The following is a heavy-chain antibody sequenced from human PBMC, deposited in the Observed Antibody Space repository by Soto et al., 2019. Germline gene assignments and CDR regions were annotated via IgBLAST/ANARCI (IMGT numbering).Heavy chain of an antibody. J-gene: IGHJ4*02. Sequence: ASVKVSCKASGGTFRSSAISWVRQAPGQGLEWMGGIIPIFGTANYAQKFQGRVTITADESTSTAYMELSSLRSEDTAVYYCARRRTSYGSGSYYFDYWGQGTLVTVSS. D-gene: IGHD3-10*01. CDR3: ARRRTSYGSGSYYFDY. CDR2: IIPIFGTA. V-gene: IGHV1-69*13. CDR1: GGTFRSSA.